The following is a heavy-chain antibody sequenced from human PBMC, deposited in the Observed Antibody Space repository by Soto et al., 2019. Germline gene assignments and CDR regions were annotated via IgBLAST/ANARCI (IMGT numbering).Heavy chain of an antibody. CDR2: IYSSGST. CDR1: GASIGSGDYY. D-gene: IGHD3-16*01. V-gene: IGHV4-30-4*01. J-gene: IGHJ6*02. Sequence: PSETLSLTCTVSGASIGSGDYYWMWIRHPPGKGLEWIGYIYSSGSTSYNPSLKSRLTISLDTSKNQFSLKLSSVTAADTAVYYCARDPEMMDDYYYGMDVWGQGTSVTVSS. CDR3: ARDPEMMDDYYYGMDV.